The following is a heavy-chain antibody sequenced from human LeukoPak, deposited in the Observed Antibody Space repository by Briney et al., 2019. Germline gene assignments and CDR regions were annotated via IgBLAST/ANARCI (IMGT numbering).Heavy chain of an antibody. CDR2: IIPILGIA. D-gene: IGHD3-22*01. CDR1: GGTFSSYT. CDR3: ARDQDYYDSSGYPYYFDY. V-gene: IGHV1-69*04. J-gene: IGHJ4*02. Sequence: SVKVSCKASGGTFSSYTISWVRQAPGQGLEWMGRIIPILGIANYTQKFQGRVTITADKSTSTAYMELSSLRSEDTAVYYCARDQDYYDSSGYPYYFDYWGQGTLVTVSS.